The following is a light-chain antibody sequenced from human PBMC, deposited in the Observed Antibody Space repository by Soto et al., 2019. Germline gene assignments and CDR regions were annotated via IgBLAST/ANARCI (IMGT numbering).Light chain of an antibody. CDR2: EVS. CDR1: SSDVGGYDF. V-gene: IGLV2-8*01. J-gene: IGLJ1*01. CDR3: CSYAGGKDV. Sequence: QSALTQPPSASGSPGQSVTISCAGTSSDVGGYDFVSWYQQHPGKAPKLMIYEVSKRPSGVPDRFSGSKSGNTASLTVSGLQAEDEAYYYCCSYAGGKDVFGPGTKLTVL.